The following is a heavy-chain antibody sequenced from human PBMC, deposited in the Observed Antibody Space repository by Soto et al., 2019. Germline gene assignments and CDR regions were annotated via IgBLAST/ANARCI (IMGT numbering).Heavy chain of an antibody. V-gene: IGHV1-2*02. CDR3: AREPATAKPEGVDF. CDR2: INPNSGGT. D-gene: IGHD1-1*01. Sequence: ASVKVSCKASGYTFSDYYIHWVQQAPGQGLEWMGWINPNSGGTKYAPKFQGGVTMTRDTSITTAYMELSRLRSGDTAVYYCAREPATAKPEGVDFWGQGTLVTVSS. CDR1: GYTFSDYY. J-gene: IGHJ4*02.